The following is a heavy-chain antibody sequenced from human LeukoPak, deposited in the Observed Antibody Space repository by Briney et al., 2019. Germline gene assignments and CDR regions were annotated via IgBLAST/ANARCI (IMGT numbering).Heavy chain of an antibody. Sequence: SVKVSCKASGGTFSSYAISWVRQAPGQGLEWMGRIIPILGIANYAQKFQGRVTITADKSTSTAYMELSSLRSEDTAVYYCASESRYDFWSGYLDYWGQGTLVTVSS. D-gene: IGHD3-3*01. J-gene: IGHJ4*02. CDR2: IIPILGIA. CDR3: ASESRYDFWSGYLDY. CDR1: GGTFSSYA. V-gene: IGHV1-69*04.